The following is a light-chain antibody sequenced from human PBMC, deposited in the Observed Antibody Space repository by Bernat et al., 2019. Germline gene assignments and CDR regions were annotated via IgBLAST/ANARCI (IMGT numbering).Light chain of an antibody. V-gene: IGLV1-44*01. J-gene: IGLJ1*01. CDR2: SNN. Sequence: QFVLTQPPSVSATPGQRVIMSCSGSSSNIGSDTVNWYQQVPGTAPKLLVYSNNRRPSGVPDRFSGSKSGTSASLAIGGLQSEDEADYYCASWDSSLTGYVFGTGTKVTVL. CDR1: SSNIGSDT. CDR3: ASWDSSLTGYV.